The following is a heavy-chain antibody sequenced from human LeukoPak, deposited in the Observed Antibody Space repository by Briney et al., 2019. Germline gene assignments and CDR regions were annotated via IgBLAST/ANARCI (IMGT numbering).Heavy chain of an antibody. CDR1: GGSITSSSYY. CDR3: ARDFTVAGEGWFDP. J-gene: IGHJ5*02. V-gene: IGHV4-61*05. Sequence: MASETLSLTCTVSGGSITSSSYYWGWIRQPPGKGLEWIGYIHHSGSATYNPSLKSRVTILVDKSKKHFSLKLTSVTAADTAMYYCARDFTVAGEGWFDPWGQGTLVTVSS. D-gene: IGHD6-19*01. CDR2: IHHSGSA.